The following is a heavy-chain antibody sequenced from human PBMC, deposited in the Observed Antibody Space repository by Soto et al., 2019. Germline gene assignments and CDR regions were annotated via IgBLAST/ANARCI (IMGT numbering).Heavy chain of an antibody. Sequence: QVQLVQSGAEVKKPGASVKVSCKASGYTFTSYGISWVRQAPGQGLEWMGWISAYNGNTNYAQKLQCRVPITTDTATNTAYMELRRLRSDDTAVYYCARAFQDYGDYNWFYPWGQGTLVTVSS. J-gene: IGHJ5*02. D-gene: IGHD4-17*01. CDR2: ISAYNGNT. CDR3: ARAFQDYGDYNWFYP. V-gene: IGHV1-18*01. CDR1: GYTFTSYG.